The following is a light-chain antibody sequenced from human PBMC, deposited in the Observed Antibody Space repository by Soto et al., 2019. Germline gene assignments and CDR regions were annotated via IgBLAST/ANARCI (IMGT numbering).Light chain of an antibody. V-gene: IGLV2-8*01. CDR2: EVS. J-gene: IGLJ2*01. CDR3: SSYAGSNNFDVV. Sequence: QSVLTQPPSASGSPGQSVTISCTGTSSDVGGYNYVSWYQQHPGKAPKLMICEVSKRPSGVPDRFSGSKSGNTASLTVSGLQAEDEADYYCSSYAGSNNFDVVFGGGTQLTVL. CDR1: SSDVGGYNY.